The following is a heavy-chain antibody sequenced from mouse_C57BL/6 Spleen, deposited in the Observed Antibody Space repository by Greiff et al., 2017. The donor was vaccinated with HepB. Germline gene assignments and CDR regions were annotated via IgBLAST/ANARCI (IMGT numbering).Heavy chain of an antibody. D-gene: IGHD1-1*01. J-gene: IGHJ4*01. CDR3: ARCLRGAMDY. V-gene: IGHV1-26*01. CDR2: INPNNGGT. CDR1: GYTFTDYY. Sequence: EVQLQQSGPELVKPGASVKISCKASGYTFTDYYMNWVKQSHGKSLEWIGDINPNNGGTSYNQKFKGKATLTVDKSSSTAYMELRSLTSEDSAVYYCARCLRGAMDYWGQGTSVTVSS.